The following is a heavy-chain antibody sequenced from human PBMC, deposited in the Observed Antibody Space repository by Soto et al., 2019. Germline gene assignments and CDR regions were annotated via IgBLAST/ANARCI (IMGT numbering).Heavy chain of an antibody. CDR2: IIPVFGTT. CDR1: GGLFSSFA. D-gene: IGHD3-16*01. J-gene: IGHJ4*02. V-gene: IGHV1-69*13. CDR3: ARGGGPYVWFNEF. Sequence: QEQLVQSGPEVKKPGSSVKVSCKDSGGLFSSFAISWVRQAPGQGLECLGGIIPVFGTTNYAARFQDRVTITADESTNTAYMELSSLTSADTAMYYCARGGGPYVWFNEFWGQGTLVTVSS.